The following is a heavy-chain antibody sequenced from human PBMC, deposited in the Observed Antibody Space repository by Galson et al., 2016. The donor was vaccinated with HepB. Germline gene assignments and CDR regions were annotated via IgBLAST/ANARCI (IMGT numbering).Heavy chain of an antibody. CDR1: VFTVSSNY. J-gene: IGHJ3*01. CDR2: IHSGGTT. Sequence: SLRLSCAASVFTVSSNYMTWVRQAPGKGLEWVSVIHSGGTTSYADSVKGRFTISRDNSKNTLYPQMNSLGAEDTAVYYCARERYSTNWYDAFDVWGQGTMVTVSS. V-gene: IGHV3-53*01. CDR3: ARERYSTNWYDAFDV. D-gene: IGHD6-13*01.